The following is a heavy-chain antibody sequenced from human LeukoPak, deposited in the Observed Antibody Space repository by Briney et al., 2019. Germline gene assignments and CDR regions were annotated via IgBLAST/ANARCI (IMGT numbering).Heavy chain of an antibody. Sequence: GGSLRLSCEASGFTFGSYTMNWVRQVPGKGLEWVSSINHISSYIYYADSVKGRFTISRDNAKNSLYLQMNSLRAEDTAVHYCARAWAVAAGYYYGMDVWGQGTTVTVSS. CDR1: GFTFGSYT. D-gene: IGHD6-25*01. V-gene: IGHV3-21*01. CDR3: ARAWAVAAGYYYGMDV. CDR2: INHISSYI. J-gene: IGHJ6*02.